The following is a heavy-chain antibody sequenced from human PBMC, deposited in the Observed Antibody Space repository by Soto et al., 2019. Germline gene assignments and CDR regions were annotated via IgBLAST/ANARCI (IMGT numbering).Heavy chain of an antibody. CDR1: GYTFTSCG. V-gene: IGHV1-18*01. CDR2: ISAYNGNT. CDR3: ARDFLLQSSPFYX. Sequence: ASVKVSCKASGYTFTSCGISWVRQAPGQGLEWMGWISAYNGNTNYAQKLQGRVTMTTETSTSTAYMELRSLRSDDTAVYYCARDFLLQSSPFYXWGQGTLVTVSX. J-gene: IGHJ4*02. D-gene: IGHD6-19*01.